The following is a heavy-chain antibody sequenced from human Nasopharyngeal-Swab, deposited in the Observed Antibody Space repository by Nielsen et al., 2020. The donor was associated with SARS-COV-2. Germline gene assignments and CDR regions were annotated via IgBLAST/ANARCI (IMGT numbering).Heavy chain of an antibody. V-gene: IGHV3-11*04. Sequence: GESLKISCAASGFTFSDYYMSWIRQAPGKGLEWVSYISSSGSTIYYADSVKGRFTISRDNAKNSLYLQMNSLRAEDTAVYYCARDGPMVATPDWGQGTLVTVSS. J-gene: IGHJ4*02. D-gene: IGHD5-12*01. CDR1: GFTFSDYY. CDR2: ISSSGSTI. CDR3: ARDGPMVATPD.